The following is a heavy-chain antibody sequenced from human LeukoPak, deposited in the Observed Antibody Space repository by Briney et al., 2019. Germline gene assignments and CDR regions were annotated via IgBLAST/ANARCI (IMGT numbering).Heavy chain of an antibody. J-gene: IGHJ4*02. Sequence: GGSLRLSCAASGFTVKDNFMSWVRQAPGRGLEWVSVLYSGGATYYADSVKGRFTISRDNSKNIVFLQMNDLRTEDTAFYYCTRNSANYHFAYWGQGALVTVSS. V-gene: IGHV3-66*01. D-gene: IGHD4/OR15-4a*01. CDR3: TRNSANYHFAY. CDR1: GFTVKDNF. CDR2: LYSGGAT.